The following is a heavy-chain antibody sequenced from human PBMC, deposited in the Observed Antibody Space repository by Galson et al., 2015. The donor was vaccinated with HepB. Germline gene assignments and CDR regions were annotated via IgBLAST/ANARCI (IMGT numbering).Heavy chain of an antibody. Sequence: SLRLSCAASGFTVSSNYMSWVRQAPVKGLEWVSVINSGGSTYYADSVKGRFTISRDNSKNTLYLQMNSLRAEDTAVYYCARALTHYYDSSDYYHEGDYWGQGTLVTVSS. V-gene: IGHV3-66*01. D-gene: IGHD3-22*01. CDR3: ARALTHYYDSSDYYHEGDY. CDR2: INSGGST. J-gene: IGHJ4*02. CDR1: GFTVSSNY.